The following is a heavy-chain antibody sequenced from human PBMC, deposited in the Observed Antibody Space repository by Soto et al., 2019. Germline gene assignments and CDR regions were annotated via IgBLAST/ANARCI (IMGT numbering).Heavy chain of an antibody. CDR3: ARDNYGSGSYYSFDWFDP. V-gene: IGHV4-4*02. CDR2: IYHSGST. CDR1: GGSISSSNW. J-gene: IGHJ5*02. Sequence: SETLSLTCAVSGGSISSSNWWSWARQPPGNGLEWIGEIYHSGSTNYNPSLKSRVTISVDKSKNQFSLKLSSVTAAATAVYYCARDNYGSGSYYSFDWFDPWGQGALVTVSS. D-gene: IGHD3-10*01.